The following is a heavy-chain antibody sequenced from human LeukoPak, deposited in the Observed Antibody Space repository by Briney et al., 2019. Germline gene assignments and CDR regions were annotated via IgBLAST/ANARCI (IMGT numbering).Heavy chain of an antibody. D-gene: IGHD3-10*01. J-gene: IGHJ3*02. CDR2: IDKAGGT. Sequence: TGGSLRLSCAASGFTFSSYDMHWVRQATGKGLEWVSGIDKAGGTYYPGSVKGRFTISRENAKNSLYLQMNSLRAGDTAVYFCTRRMRGSGSYSDAFDIWGQGTMVTVSS. CDR3: TRRMRGSGSYSDAFDI. CDR1: GFTFSSYD. V-gene: IGHV3-13*04.